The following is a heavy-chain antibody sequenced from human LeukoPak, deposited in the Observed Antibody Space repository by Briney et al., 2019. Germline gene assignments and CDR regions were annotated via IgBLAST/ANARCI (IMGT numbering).Heavy chain of an antibody. D-gene: IGHD5-18*01. CDR3: ARGGDGYGYWVYYFDY. J-gene: IGHJ4*02. Sequence: SETLSLTCTVSGGSISSSSYYWGWIRQPPGKGLEWIGSIYYSGSTYYNPSLKSRVTISVDTSKNQFSLKLSSVTAADTAVYYCARGGDGYGYWVYYFDYWGQGTLVTVSS. CDR2: IYYSGST. V-gene: IGHV4-39*07. CDR1: GGSISSSSYY.